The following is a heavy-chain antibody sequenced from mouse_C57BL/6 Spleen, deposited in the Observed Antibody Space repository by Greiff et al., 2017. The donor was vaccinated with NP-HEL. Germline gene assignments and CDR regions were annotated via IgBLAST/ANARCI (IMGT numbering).Heavy chain of an antibody. CDR2: ISYSGST. J-gene: IGHJ2*01. Sequence: EVKLVESGPGMVKPSQSLSLTCTVTGYSITSGYDWHWIRHFPGNKLEWMGYISYSGSTNYNPSLKSRISITHDTSKNHFFLKLNSVTTEDTATYYCARGYYDYYFDYWGQGTTLTVSS. CDR3: ARGYYDYYFDY. V-gene: IGHV3-1*01. D-gene: IGHD2-4*01. CDR1: GYSITSGYD.